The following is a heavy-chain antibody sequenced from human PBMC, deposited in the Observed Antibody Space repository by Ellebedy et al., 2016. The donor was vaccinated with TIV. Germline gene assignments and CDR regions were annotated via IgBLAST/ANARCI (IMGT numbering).Heavy chain of an antibody. V-gene: IGHV3-23*01. CDR1: GFTFSTYS. CDR2: ISGSALGLYT. Sequence: GESLKISCSASGFTFSTYSIHWVRQAPGKGLEWVSVISGSALGLYTYYADSVKGRFTISRDNSKNTLYLRRDSLRVEDTAIYYCADDPWGVGPAFDIWGQGTMVTVSS. D-gene: IGHD1-26*01. J-gene: IGHJ3*02. CDR3: ADDPWGVGPAFDI.